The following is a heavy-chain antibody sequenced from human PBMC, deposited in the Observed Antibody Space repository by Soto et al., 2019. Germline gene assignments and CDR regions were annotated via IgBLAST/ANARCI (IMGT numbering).Heavy chain of an antibody. CDR3: ARDQVLRYFDWSVGGMDV. J-gene: IGHJ6*02. CDR1: GGTFSSYA. V-gene: IGHV1-69*13. CDR2: IIPIFGTA. D-gene: IGHD3-9*01. Sequence: SVKVSCKASGGTFSSYAISWVRQAPGQGLEWMGGIIPIFGTANYAQKFQGRVTITADESTSTAYMELSSLRSEDTAVYYCARDQVLRYFDWSVGGMDVWGQGTKVTVSS.